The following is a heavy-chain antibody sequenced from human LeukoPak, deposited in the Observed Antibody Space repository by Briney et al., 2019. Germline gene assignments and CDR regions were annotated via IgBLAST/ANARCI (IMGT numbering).Heavy chain of an antibody. CDR3: ANHHDYGDYVPVDY. Sequence: GGSLRLSCAESGFTFSSYGMHWVRQAPGKGLEWVAFIRYDGSNKYYADSVKGRFTISRDNSKNTLYLQMNSLRAEDTAVYYCANHHDYGDYVPVDYWGQGTLVTVSS. J-gene: IGHJ4*02. CDR1: GFTFSSYG. V-gene: IGHV3-30*02. D-gene: IGHD4-17*01. CDR2: IRYDGSNK.